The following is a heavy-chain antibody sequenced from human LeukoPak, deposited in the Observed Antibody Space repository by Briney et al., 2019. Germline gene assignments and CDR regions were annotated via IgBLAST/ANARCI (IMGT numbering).Heavy chain of an antibody. D-gene: IGHD2-15*01. CDR2: ISGSGGST. V-gene: IGHV3-23*01. J-gene: IGHJ4*02. CDR1: ALTFGSYA. CDR3: AKDSVCSGATCYSHFDY. Sequence: PGGSLRLSCAASALTFGSYAMGWVRQAPGKGLEWVTAISGSGGSTYYADSVKGRFTISRHNSKNTLYLQMNSLRAEDTAVYYCAKDSVCSGATCYSHFDYWGQGTLVTVSS.